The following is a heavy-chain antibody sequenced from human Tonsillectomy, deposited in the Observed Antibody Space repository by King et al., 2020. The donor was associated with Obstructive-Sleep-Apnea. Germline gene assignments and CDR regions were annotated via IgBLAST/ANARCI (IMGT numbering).Heavy chain of an antibody. D-gene: IGHD1-26*01. V-gene: IGHV3-21*01. CDR2: ISSSSSYI. CDR1: GFTFRSYS. CDR3: ARVSGSYYNYYYYYGMDV. Sequence: VQLVESGGGLVKPGGSLRLSCAASGFTFRSYSMNWVRQAPGKGLEWVSSISSSSSYIYYADSVKGRFTISRDNAKNSLYLQMNSLRAEDTAVYYCARVSGSYYNYYYYYGMDVWGQGTTVTVSS. J-gene: IGHJ6*02.